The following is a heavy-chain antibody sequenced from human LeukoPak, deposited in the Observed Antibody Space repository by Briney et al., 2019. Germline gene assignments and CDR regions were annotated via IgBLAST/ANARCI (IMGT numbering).Heavy chain of an antibody. CDR2: TNSDGSTT. CDR3: ATNIVGPTLDY. Sequence: PGGSLRLSCAAPGFTFSSYWMHWVRQAPGKGLVWVSGTNSDGSTTAYADSVKGRFTISRDNANNTLYLQMNSPRAEDTAVYYCATNIVGPTLDYWGQGNLVTVSS. J-gene: IGHJ4*02. CDR1: GFTFSSYW. D-gene: IGHD1-26*01. V-gene: IGHV3-74*01.